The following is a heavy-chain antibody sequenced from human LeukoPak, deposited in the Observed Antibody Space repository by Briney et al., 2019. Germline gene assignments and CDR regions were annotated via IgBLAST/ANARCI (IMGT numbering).Heavy chain of an antibody. J-gene: IGHJ4*02. V-gene: IGHV3-43*02. D-gene: IGHD1-14*01. CDR2: IRGDENIK. Sequence: PGGSLRLSCAASGFIFDNYAMHWVRQAPGEGREWLSLIRGDENIKYYTDSVKGRFTISRDNSKSSLYLHMNSLRTDDTALYYCAKDIGTGCGLDYRREGSLVTVSS. CDR3: AKDIGTGCGLDY. CDR1: GFIFDNYA.